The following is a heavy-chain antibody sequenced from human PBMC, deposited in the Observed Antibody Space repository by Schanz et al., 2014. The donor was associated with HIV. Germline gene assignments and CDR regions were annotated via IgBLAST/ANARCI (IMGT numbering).Heavy chain of an antibody. CDR2: MNPNSGNT. V-gene: IGHV1-8*01. J-gene: IGHJ6*02. CDR1: GYTFTTND. CDR3: ARKMSISNQWLRALYSNYGMDV. D-gene: IGHD5-12*01. Sequence: QVQLVQSGAEVKKPGASVKVSCKASGYTFTTNDINWVRQATGQGLEWMGWMNPNSGNTGYAQKFQGRVTMTRNTSISTAYMELSSLRSEDTAVYYCARKMSISNQWLRALYSNYGMDVWGQGTTVTVSS.